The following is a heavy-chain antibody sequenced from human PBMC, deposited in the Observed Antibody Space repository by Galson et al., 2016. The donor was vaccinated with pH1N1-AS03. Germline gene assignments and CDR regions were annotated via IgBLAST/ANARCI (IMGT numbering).Heavy chain of an antibody. D-gene: IGHD4-17*01. CDR3: ARRVYGDYVNWFDP. V-gene: IGHV4-39*01. CDR1: GGSISSSSYY. J-gene: IGHJ5*02. Sequence: ETLSLTCTVSGGSISSSSYYWGWIRQPPGKGLEWIGSIYYSGSTYYNPSLMSRVTISVDTSKNQFSLKLSSVTAADTAVYYCARRVYGDYVNWFDPWGQGTLVTVSS. CDR2: IYYSGST.